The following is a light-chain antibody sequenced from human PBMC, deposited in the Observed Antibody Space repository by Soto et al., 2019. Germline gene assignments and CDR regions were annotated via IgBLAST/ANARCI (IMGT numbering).Light chain of an antibody. CDR1: QSVRNSY. V-gene: IGKV3-20*01. CDR3: LQYGSSPYT. CDR2: AAS. J-gene: IGKJ2*01. Sequence: EMVLTQSPGTLSLSPGERATLSCRASQSVRNSYLAWYQQKPGQAPRLLIYAASGRATGIPDRFSGSGSGTDLTLTISRLEPEDFAVYYCLQYGSSPYTFGQGTKLEI.